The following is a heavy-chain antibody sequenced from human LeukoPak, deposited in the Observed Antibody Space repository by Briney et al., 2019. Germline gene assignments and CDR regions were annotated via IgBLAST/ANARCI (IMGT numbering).Heavy chain of an antibody. CDR1: GGSISSGDYY. D-gene: IGHD4-23*01. J-gene: IGHJ4*02. CDR3: ARVFGYGGIPN. V-gene: IGHV4-61*08. CDR2: IYYSGST. Sequence: SETLSLTCTVSGGSISSGDYYWSWIRQPPGKGLEWIGYIYYSGSTNYNPSLKSRVTISVDTSKNQFSLKLSSVTAADTAVYYCARVFGYGGIPNWGQGTLVTVSS.